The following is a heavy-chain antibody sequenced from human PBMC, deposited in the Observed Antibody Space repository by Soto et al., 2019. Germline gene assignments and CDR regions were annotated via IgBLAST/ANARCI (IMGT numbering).Heavy chain of an antibody. CDR3: AKDDTSSSSAFDI. CDR2: TSQNGDII. V-gene: IGHV3-23*01. J-gene: IGHJ3*02. Sequence: GGSLRLSCVASGFTLSTYVMSWVRQAPGKGLEWVSGTSQNGDIINYADSVKGRFTISRDNSKNTLYPQMNSLRAEDTAVYYCAKDDTSSSSAFDIWGQGTMVTVSS. D-gene: IGHD6-6*01. CDR1: GFTLSTYV.